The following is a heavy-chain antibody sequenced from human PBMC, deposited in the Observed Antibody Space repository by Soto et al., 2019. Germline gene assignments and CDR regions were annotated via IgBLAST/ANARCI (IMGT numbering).Heavy chain of an antibody. CDR3: ARDISRCWFNFYS. V-gene: IGHV3-30*03. D-gene: IGHD3-10*01. CDR2: ILYDGSTK. CDR1: GFILSNNA. J-gene: IGHJ4*02. Sequence: GGSLRLSCAASGFILSNNAVHWVRQAPGKGLEWVAVILYDGSTKYYAESVKGRFTISRDKSKNTLYLQMNNLRAEDTALYYFARDISRCWFNFYSWGQGTLDTVSS.